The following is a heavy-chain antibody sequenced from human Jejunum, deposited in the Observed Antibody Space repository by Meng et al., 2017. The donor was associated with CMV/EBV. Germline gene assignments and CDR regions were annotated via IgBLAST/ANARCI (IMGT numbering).Heavy chain of an antibody. D-gene: IGHD1-1*01. CDR1: GGAVSSGGYY. Sequence: CAVSGGAVSSGGYYWSWMRQPPGKGLEFIGYIYYNGNTNYNPSLMRRVTISLDTSQNHFSLKLTSVTAADTAVYYCARGTWAAAPSDYWGQGFLVTVSS. CDR2: IYYNGNT. V-gene: IGHV4-61*03. CDR3: ARGTWAAAPSDY. J-gene: IGHJ4*02.